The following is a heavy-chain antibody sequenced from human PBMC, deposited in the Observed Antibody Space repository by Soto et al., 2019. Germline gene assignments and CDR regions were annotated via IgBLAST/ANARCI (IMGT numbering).Heavy chain of an antibody. V-gene: IGHV1-69*01. J-gene: IGHJ4*02. CDR3: AREGGVVGASPVDY. CDR2: IIPIFGTA. D-gene: IGHD2-15*01. Sequence: QVQLVQSGAEVKKPGSSVKVSCKASGGTFSSYAISWVRQAPGQGLEWMGGIIPIFGTANYAQKFQGRVTITADESTSTAYTELSSLRSEDTAVYYCAREGGVVGASPVDYWGQGTLVTVSS. CDR1: GGTFSSYA.